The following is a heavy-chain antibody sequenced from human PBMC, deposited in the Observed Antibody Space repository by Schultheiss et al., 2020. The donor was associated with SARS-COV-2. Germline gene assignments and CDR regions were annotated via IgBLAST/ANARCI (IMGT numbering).Heavy chain of an antibody. V-gene: IGHV4-59*08. Sequence: GSLRLSCTVSGGSISSYYWSWIRQPPGKGLEWIGYIYYSGTTNYNPSLKSRVTISVDTSKNQFSLKLSSVTAADTAVYYCARRILGIAAAGTVGWFDPWGQGTLVTVSS. CDR3: ARRILGIAAAGTVGWFDP. D-gene: IGHD6-13*01. CDR2: IYYSGTT. CDR1: GGSISSYY. J-gene: IGHJ5*02.